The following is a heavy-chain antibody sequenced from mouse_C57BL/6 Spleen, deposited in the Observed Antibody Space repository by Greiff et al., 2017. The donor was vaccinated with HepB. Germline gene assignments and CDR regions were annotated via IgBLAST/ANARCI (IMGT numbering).Heavy chain of an antibody. D-gene: IGHD1-1*01. CDR2: IDPSDSYT. CDR1: GYTFTSYW. CDR3: ARSLLLRGGPYFDY. Sequence: QVQLQQPGAELVRPGTSVKLSCKASGYTFTSYWMHWVKQRPGQGLEWIGVIDPSDSYTNYNQKFKSKATLTVDTSSSTAYMQLSSLTSEDSAVYYCARSLLLRGGPYFDYWGQGTTLTVSS. J-gene: IGHJ2*01. V-gene: IGHV1-59*01.